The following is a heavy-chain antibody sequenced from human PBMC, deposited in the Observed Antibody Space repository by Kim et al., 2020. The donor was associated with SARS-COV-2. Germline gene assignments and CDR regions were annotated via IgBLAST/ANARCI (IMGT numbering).Heavy chain of an antibody. J-gene: IGHJ6*03. Sequence: DCGKGQLTISRDNSTNTLYLQLHSLRAEDTAVYYCAKIQGPRYCYLDVWGKGTTVTVSS. CDR3: AKIQGPRYCYLDV. V-gene: IGHV3-23*01.